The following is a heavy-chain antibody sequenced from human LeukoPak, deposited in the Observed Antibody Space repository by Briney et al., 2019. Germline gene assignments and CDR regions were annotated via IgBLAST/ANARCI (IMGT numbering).Heavy chain of an antibody. CDR3: AKGEGYYDSNYFDY. CDR2: ISYDGSNK. D-gene: IGHD3-22*01. J-gene: IGHJ4*02. CDR1: GFTFSSYG. V-gene: IGHV3-30*18. Sequence: PGGSLRLSCAASGFTFSSYGMHWFRQAPGKGLEWVAVISYDGSNKYYADSVKGRFTISRDNSKNTLYLQMNSLRAEDTAVYYCAKGEGYYDSNYFDYWGQGTLVTVSS.